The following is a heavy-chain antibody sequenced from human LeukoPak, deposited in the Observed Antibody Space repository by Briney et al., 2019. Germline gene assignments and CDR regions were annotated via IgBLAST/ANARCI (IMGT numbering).Heavy chain of an antibody. J-gene: IGHJ4*02. CDR1: GGSISSSNW. Sequence: PSETLSLTCAVSGGSISSSNWWSWVRQPPGKGLEWVANIKQDGSEKYYVDSVKGRFTISRDNAKNSLYLQMNSLRAEDTAVYYCAREESQGGYFDYWGQGTLVTVSS. CDR3: AREESQGGYFDY. CDR2: IKQDGSEK. D-gene: IGHD3-16*01. V-gene: IGHV3-7*01.